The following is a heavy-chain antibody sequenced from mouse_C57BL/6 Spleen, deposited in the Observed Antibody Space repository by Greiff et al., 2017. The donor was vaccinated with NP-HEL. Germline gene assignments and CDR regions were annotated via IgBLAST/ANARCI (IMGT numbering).Heavy chain of an antibody. J-gene: IGHJ4*01. CDR2: IDPNSGGT. CDR1: GYTFTSYW. V-gene: IGHV1-72*01. D-gene: IGHD1-1*01. Sequence: VQLQQPGAELVKPGASVKLSCKASGYTFTSYWMHWVKQRPGRGLEWIGRIDPNSGGTKYNEKFKSKATLTVDKPSSTAYMQLSSLTSEDSAVYYCARSGYYGTNFLYYYAMDYWGQGTSVTVSS. CDR3: ARSGYYGTNFLYYYAMDY.